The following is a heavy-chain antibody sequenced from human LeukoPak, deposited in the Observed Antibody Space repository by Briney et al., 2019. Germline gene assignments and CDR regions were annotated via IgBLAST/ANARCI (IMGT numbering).Heavy chain of an antibody. V-gene: IGHV3-9*01. CDR1: GFTFEDYA. Sequence: GGSLRLSCAASGFTFEDYAMHWVRQAPGKGLEWVSGISWNSGSIGYADSVKGRFTISRDNAKNSLYLQMNSLRAEDTALYYCAKASYGDNYFDYWGQGTLVTVSS. CDR2: ISWNSGSI. J-gene: IGHJ4*02. CDR3: AKASYGDNYFDY. D-gene: IGHD4-17*01.